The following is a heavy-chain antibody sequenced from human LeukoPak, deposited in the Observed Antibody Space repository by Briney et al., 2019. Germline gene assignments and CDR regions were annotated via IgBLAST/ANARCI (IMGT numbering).Heavy chain of an antibody. D-gene: IGHD6-13*01. Sequence: GASVKVSCKASGGTFSSYAISWGRQAPGHGLEWMGRIIPIFGIANYAQKFQGRVSITAEKSTSTAYMELSSLRSEDTAVYYCARGKYSSSWYYFDYWGQGTLVTVSS. CDR2: IIPIFGIA. V-gene: IGHV1-69*04. CDR1: GGTFSSYA. CDR3: ARGKYSSSWYYFDY. J-gene: IGHJ4*02.